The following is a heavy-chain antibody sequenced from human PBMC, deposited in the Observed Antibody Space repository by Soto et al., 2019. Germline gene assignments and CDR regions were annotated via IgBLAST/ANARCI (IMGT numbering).Heavy chain of an antibody. CDR2: IIPIFGTV. J-gene: IGHJ4*02. Sequence: QLRLVQSGAEMKKAGSSVKVSCKASGGTFSSFGFSWVRQAPGQGLEWLGGIIPIFGTVDYVQRFQGRITITADGSTSTAYMELSSLRSDDTAVYYCAPRRVLGAGEGDSDSWGQGTLVTVSS. CDR3: APRRVLGAGEGDSDS. CDR1: GGTFSSFG. D-gene: IGHD1-26*01. V-gene: IGHV1-69*01.